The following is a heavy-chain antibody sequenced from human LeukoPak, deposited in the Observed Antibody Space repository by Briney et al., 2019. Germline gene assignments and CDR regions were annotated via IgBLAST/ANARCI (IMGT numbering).Heavy chain of an antibody. CDR3: ARDLRSGRPLDGFDM. CDR2: IGSSGDI. V-gene: IGHV3-21*05. CDR1: EFTFRRYS. J-gene: IGHJ3*02. Sequence: GGSLRLSCAASEFTFRRYSMNWVRQAPGKGLEWVSYIGSSGDIYYADSVKARFTISRDNAKNSLYLQMNSLRAEDTAVYYCARDLRSGRPLDGFDMWGQGTMLTVSS. D-gene: IGHD3-10*01.